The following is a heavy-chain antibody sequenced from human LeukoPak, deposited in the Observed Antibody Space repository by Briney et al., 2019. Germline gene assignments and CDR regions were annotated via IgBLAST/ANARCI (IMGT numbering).Heavy chain of an antibody. CDR1: GGSFSGYY. J-gene: IGHJ6*02. CDR2: IYYSGST. Sequence: PSETLSLTCAVYGGSFSGYYWSWIRQHPGKGLEWIGYIYYSGSTYYNPSLKSRVTISVDTSKNQFSLKLSSVTAADTAVYYCAKGIYGMDVWGQGTTVTVSS. D-gene: IGHD3-10*01. V-gene: IGHV4-31*11. CDR3: AKGIYGMDV.